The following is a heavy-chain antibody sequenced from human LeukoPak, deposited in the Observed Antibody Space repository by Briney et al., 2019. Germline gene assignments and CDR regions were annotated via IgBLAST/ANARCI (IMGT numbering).Heavy chain of an antibody. D-gene: IGHD3-16*01. Sequence: KPSETLSLTCTVSGGSISSSNYYWGWIRQPPGKGLEWIGSIYYSGSTYYNPSLKSRVTISVDTSKNQFSLKLSSVTAADTAVYYCARHDGVYYYYGMDVWGQGTTVTVSS. CDR2: IYYSGST. V-gene: IGHV4-39*01. CDR1: GGSISSSNYY. J-gene: IGHJ6*02. CDR3: ARHDGVYYYYGMDV.